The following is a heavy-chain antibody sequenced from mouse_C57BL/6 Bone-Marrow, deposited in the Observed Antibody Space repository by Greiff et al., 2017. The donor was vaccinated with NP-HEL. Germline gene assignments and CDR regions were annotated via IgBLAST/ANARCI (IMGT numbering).Heavy chain of an antibody. CDR2: ISSGSSTI. D-gene: IGHD2-4*01. Sequence: EVMLVESGGGLVKPGGSLKLSCAASGFTFSDYGMHWVRQAPEKGLEWVAYISSGSSTIYYADTVKGRFTISRDNAKNTLFLQMTSLRSEDTAMYYCARWDYDRKCNYAMDYWGQGTSVTVSS. CDR3: ARWDYDRKCNYAMDY. CDR1: GFTFSDYG. V-gene: IGHV5-17*01. J-gene: IGHJ4*01.